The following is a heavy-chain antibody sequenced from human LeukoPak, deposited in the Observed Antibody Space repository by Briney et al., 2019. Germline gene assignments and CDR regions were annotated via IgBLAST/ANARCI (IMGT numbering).Heavy chain of an antibody. CDR1: GFSFNTYG. V-gene: IGHV3-21*01. CDR3: ARDFQMVRGVIIARPDAFDI. D-gene: IGHD3-10*01. J-gene: IGHJ3*02. Sequence: PGGSLRLSCAASGFSFNTYGLHWVRQAPGKGLEWVSSISSSSSYIYYADSVKGRFTISRDNAKNSLYLQMNSLRAEDTAVYYCARDFQMVRGVIIARPDAFDIWGQGTMVTVSS. CDR2: ISSSSSYI.